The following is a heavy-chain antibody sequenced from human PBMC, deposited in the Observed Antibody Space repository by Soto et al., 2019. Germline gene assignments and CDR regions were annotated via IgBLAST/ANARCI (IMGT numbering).Heavy chain of an antibody. CDR1: GGSISSSSYY. CDR3: ARRVYDFWSGLNYYYYYGMDV. Sequence: SETLSLTCTVSGGSISSSSYYWGWIRQPPGKGLEWIGSIYYSGSTYYNPSLKSRVTISVDTSKNQFSLKLSSVTAADTAVYYCARRVYDFWSGLNYYYYYGMDVWGQGTTVT. D-gene: IGHD3-3*01. CDR2: IYYSGST. J-gene: IGHJ6*02. V-gene: IGHV4-39*01.